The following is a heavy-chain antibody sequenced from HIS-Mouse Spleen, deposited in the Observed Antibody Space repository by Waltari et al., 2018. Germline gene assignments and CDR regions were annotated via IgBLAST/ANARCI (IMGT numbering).Heavy chain of an antibody. CDR1: GFTFSSYA. Sequence: EVQLLESGGGLVQPGGSLRLSCAASGFTFSSYAMSWFRQAPGKGLGWVSAISGSGGSTYYADSVKGRFTISRDNSKNTLYLQMNSLRAEDTAVYYCAKGLERFLEWLLYFDYWGQGTLVTVSS. CDR3: AKGLERFLEWLLYFDY. D-gene: IGHD3-3*01. V-gene: IGHV3-23*01. J-gene: IGHJ4*02. CDR2: ISGSGGST.